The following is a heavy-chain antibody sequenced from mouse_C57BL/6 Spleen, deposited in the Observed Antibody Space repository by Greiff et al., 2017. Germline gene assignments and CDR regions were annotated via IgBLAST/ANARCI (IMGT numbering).Heavy chain of an antibody. CDR3: AGGRTGTGY. Sequence: VQLQQSGPELVKPGASVKISCKASGYSFTGYYMNWVKQSPEKSLEWIGEINPSTGGTTYNQKFKAKATLTVDKSSSTAYMQLKSLTSEDAAVYYCAGGRTGTGYWGQGTTLTVSS. CDR1: GYSFTGYY. D-gene: IGHD4-1*01. V-gene: IGHV1-42*01. J-gene: IGHJ2*01. CDR2: INPSTGGT.